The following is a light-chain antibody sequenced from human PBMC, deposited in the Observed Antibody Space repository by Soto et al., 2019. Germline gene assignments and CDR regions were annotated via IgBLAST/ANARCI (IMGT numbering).Light chain of an antibody. Sequence: EIVLMQSPGTLTLSKGERATLSCRAIQGVSSGYLAWYQQKPGQAPRLLIYDASNRATGIPARFSGSGSGTDFTLTISSLQPDDFATYYCQQYNSYSRGTFCQVTKVDIK. J-gene: IGKJ1*01. CDR3: QQYNSYSRGT. CDR1: QGVSSGY. CDR2: DAS. V-gene: IGKV3-20*01.